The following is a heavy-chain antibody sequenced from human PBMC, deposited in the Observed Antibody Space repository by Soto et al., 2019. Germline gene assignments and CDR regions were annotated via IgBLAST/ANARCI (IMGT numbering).Heavy chain of an antibody. D-gene: IGHD6-13*01. CDR1: GDSVSSNSAA. J-gene: IGHJ5*02. Sequence: SQTLSLTCAISGDSVSSNSAAWNWIRQSPSRGLEWLGRTYYRSKWYNDYAVSVKSRITINPDTSKNQFSLQLNSVTPEDTAVYYCARDQIAAAGTDPAYNWFDPWGQGTLVTVS. CDR2: TYYRSKWYN. CDR3: ARDQIAAAGTDPAYNWFDP. V-gene: IGHV6-1*01.